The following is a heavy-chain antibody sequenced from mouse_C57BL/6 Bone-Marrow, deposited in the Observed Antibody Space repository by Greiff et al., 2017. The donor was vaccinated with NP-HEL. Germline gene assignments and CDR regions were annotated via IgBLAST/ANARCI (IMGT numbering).Heavy chain of an antibody. CDR3: ARVTTVPWFAY. V-gene: IGHV1-22*01. CDR2: INPNNGGT. D-gene: IGHD1-1*01. Sequence: QLQQSGPELVKPRASSPPSLPSSFSPFPSSPLPFFPPLPLNSLYLILYINPNNGGTSYNQKFKGKATLTVNKSSSTAYMELRSLTSEDSAVYYCARVTTVPWFAYWGQGTLVTVSA. CDR1: FSPFPSSP. J-gene: IGHJ3*01.